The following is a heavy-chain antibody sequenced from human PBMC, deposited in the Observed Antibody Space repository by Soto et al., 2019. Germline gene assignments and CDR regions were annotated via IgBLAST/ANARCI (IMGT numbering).Heavy chain of an antibody. CDR2: INHLGSI. CDR1: GGCLSGYF. V-gene: IGHV4-34*01. CDR3: ARGGISHWAYFYYMDV. D-gene: IGHD2-21*01. J-gene: IGHJ6*03. Sequence: PSETRSLTRVVSGGCLSGYFRNWNRQPPGMALEWIGEINHLGSINYNPSLKSRVTMSVDTSKNQFSLTLNSVTAADTATYYCARGGISHWAYFYYMDVWDRGTTVTVS.